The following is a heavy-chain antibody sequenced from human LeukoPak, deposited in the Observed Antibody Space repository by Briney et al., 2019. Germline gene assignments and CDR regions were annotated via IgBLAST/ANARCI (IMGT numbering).Heavy chain of an antibody. J-gene: IGHJ4*02. CDR3: AGAYSRSRFDY. Sequence: GESLRISCKGSGYNFTNYWISWVRQMPGKGLKWMGTIDPSDSYNNYSPSFQGHVTISADKSISTAYLQWSSLKASDTAMYYCAGAYSRSRFDYWGQGTLVTVSS. CDR2: IDPSDSYN. D-gene: IGHD6-6*01. CDR1: GYNFTNYW. V-gene: IGHV5-10-1*01.